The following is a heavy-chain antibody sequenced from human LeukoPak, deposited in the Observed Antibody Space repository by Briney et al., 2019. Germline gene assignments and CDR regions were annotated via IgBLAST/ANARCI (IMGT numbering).Heavy chain of an antibody. J-gene: IGHJ6*02. CDR3: ASRNAAIVGATSLGMDV. V-gene: IGHV4-59*01. D-gene: IGHD1-26*01. CDR2: IYYSGST. Sequence: SETLSLTCTVSGGSISTYSWSWIRQPPGKGLEWIGSIYYSGSTNYNPSLKSRVTISLDTSKNQFSLKLSSVTAADTAVYYCASRNAAIVGATSLGMDVWGQGITVTVSS. CDR1: GGSISTYS.